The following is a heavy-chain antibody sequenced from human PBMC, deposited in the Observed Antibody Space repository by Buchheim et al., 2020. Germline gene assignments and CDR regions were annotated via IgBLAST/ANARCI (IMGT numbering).Heavy chain of an antibody. D-gene: IGHD3-9*01. CDR1: GFTFSSYW. V-gene: IGHV3-74*01. J-gene: IGHJ6*02. CDR3: ARALMDYDILTGYYMRGMDV. CDR2: INSDGSST. Sequence: EVQLVESGGGLVQPGGSLRLSCAASGFTFSSYWMHWVRQAPGKGLVWVSRINSDGSSTSYADSVKGRFTISRANAKNTLYLQMNSLRAEDTAVYYCARALMDYDILTGYYMRGMDVWGQGTT.